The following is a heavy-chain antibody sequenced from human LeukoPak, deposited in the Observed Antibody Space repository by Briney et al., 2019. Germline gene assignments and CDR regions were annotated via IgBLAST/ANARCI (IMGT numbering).Heavy chain of an antibody. Sequence: GRSLRLSCAASGFTLTDYAMHWVRQAPGKGLVWVTYMSYDGRNEYYADSVKGRFTISRDSSKNTLYLQMHSLTTDDTAMYYCARDDCSSGICYGDHWGQGTLVTVSS. CDR3: ARDDCSSGICYGDH. CDR2: MSYDGRNE. V-gene: IGHV3-30*04. CDR1: GFTLTDYA. D-gene: IGHD2-15*01. J-gene: IGHJ4*02.